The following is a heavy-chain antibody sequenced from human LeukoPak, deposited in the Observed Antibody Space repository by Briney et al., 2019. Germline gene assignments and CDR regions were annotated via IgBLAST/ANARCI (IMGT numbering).Heavy chain of an antibody. Sequence: PSETLSLTCTVSGASISRSSYYWGWIRQPPGQGLEWIGSIYFDGSTYYNPSLKSRVTISLDMSKNQFSLKLTSVTAADTAVYFCARDYDILAGFSLRFDYWGQGTLVTVSS. CDR2: IYFDGST. CDR1: GASISRSSYY. D-gene: IGHD3-9*01. V-gene: IGHV4-39*07. CDR3: ARDYDILAGFSLRFDY. J-gene: IGHJ4*02.